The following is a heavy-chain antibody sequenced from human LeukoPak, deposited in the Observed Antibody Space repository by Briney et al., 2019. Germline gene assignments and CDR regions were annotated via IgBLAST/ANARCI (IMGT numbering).Heavy chain of an antibody. CDR1: GGSLSSGGYP. J-gene: IGHJ4*02. D-gene: IGHD5-12*01. CDR3: ARVRSGYDRYFDY. CDR2: IYHSGST. V-gene: IGHV4-30-2*01. Sequence: SQTLSLTCAVSGGSLSSGGYPWSWIRPPPGKGLEWIGYIYHSGSTYYNPSLKSRVTISVDRSKNQFSLKLSSVTAADTAVYYCARVRSGYDRYFDYWGQGTLVTVSS.